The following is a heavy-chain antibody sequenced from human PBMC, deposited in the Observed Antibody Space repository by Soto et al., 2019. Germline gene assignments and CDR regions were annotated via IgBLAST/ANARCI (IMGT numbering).Heavy chain of an antibody. V-gene: IGHV1-18*01. Sequence: QVQLVQSGAEVKKPGASVKVSCKASGYTFTSYGISWVRQAPGQGLEWMGWISAYNGNTNYAQKLQGRVTMTTDTSTSTAYMELRSLRSDDTAVYYCARDGYYDILTAMTDTPSYYYYYGMDVWGPGTTVTVSS. CDR1: GYTFTSYG. J-gene: IGHJ6*02. CDR2: ISAYNGNT. CDR3: ARDGYYDILTAMTDTPSYYYYYGMDV. D-gene: IGHD3-9*01.